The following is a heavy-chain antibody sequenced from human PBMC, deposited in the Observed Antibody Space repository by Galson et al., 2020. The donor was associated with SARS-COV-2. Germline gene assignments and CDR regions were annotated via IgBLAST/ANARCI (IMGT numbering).Heavy chain of an antibody. Sequence: GESLKISCAASGFTFSNYWMTWVRQAPGKGLDWVANIKQDGSEKYYVDSVKGRFTISRDNAKNSLFLEMDSLRAEDTAVYYCARGQTWIQLWPRGQGTLVTVSS. J-gene: IGHJ5*02. CDR2: IKQDGSEK. V-gene: IGHV3-7*01. CDR3: ARGQTWIQLWP. D-gene: IGHD5-18*01. CDR1: GFTFSNYW.